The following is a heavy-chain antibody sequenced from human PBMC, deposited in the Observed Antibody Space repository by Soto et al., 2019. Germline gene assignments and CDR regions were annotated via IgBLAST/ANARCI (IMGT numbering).Heavy chain of an antibody. CDR2: LSGSGGTT. Sequence: EVQLLESGGGLVQPGGSLRLSCTVSGVTFSNYAMNWVRQAPGKGLEWVSSLSGSGGTTYYADSVKGRFIISRDNSKNTLYLLMNSLRAEDTALYYCGKQRADYGSGADTFYFDSWGQGALGTVSS. J-gene: IGHJ4*02. D-gene: IGHD3-10*01. CDR1: GVTFSNYA. CDR3: GKQRADYGSGADTFYFDS. V-gene: IGHV3-23*01.